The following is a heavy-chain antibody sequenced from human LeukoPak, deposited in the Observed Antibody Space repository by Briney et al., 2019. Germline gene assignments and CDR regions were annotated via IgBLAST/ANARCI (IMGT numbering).Heavy chain of an antibody. CDR3: AREGARIVGATPFDY. J-gene: IGHJ4*02. CDR1: GFTFSSYE. CDR2: ISSSGSTI. V-gene: IGHV3-48*03. Sequence: GGSLRLSCAASGFTFSSYEMNWVRQAPGKGLEWVSYISSSGSTIYYADSVKGRFTISRDNAKNSLYLQMNSLRAEDTAVYYCAREGARIVGATPFDYWGLGTLVTVSS. D-gene: IGHD1-26*01.